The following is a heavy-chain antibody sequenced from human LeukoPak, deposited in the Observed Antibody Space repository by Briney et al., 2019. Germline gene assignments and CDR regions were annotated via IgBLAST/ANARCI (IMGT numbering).Heavy chain of an antibody. CDR2: IYYSGST. Sequence: SETLCLTCTVSGGSISSYYWSWIRQPPGKGLEWIGYIYYSGSTNYNPSLKSRVTISVDTSKNQFSLKLSSVTAADTAVYYCARRGYGSGSFNRYYFDYWGQGTLVTVSS. CDR1: GGSISSYY. V-gene: IGHV4-59*08. J-gene: IGHJ4*02. D-gene: IGHD3-10*01. CDR3: ARRGYGSGSFNRYYFDY.